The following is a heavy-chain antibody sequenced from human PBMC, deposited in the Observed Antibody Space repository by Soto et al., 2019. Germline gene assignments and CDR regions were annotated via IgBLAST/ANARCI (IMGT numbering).Heavy chain of an antibody. CDR1: GVSISSYY. J-gene: IGHJ6*02. V-gene: IGHV4-4*07. Sequence: SETLSLTCSVAGVSISSYYWSWIRQPAGKGLEWIGRVYSSGSTSGSTNYNPSLKSRVTMSVDTSKNQFSLKLSSVTAADTAVYFCAKVQFFYYGMDVWGQGTTGHRLL. CDR2: VYSSGSTSGST. CDR3: AKVQFFYYGMDV.